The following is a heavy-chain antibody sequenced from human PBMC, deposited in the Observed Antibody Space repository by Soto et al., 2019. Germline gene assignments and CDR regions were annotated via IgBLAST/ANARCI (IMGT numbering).Heavy chain of an antibody. J-gene: IGHJ5*02. D-gene: IGHD3-22*01. CDR3: TRDLYYFDSSAYYGHNWFDH. Sequence: GASVKVSCKASGGTFSTYTMSWVRQAPGQGLEWMGGIIPMFGTTTYAENFQGRVTITADESTSTAYMELTSLRSEDTAVYYCTRDLYYFDSSAYYGHNWFDHWGQGTRVTVSS. V-gene: IGHV1-69*13. CDR1: GGTFSTYT. CDR2: IIPMFGTT.